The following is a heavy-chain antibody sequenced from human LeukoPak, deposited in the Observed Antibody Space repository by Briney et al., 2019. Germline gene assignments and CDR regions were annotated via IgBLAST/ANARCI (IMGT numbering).Heavy chain of an antibody. V-gene: IGHV1-18*01. D-gene: IGHD2-2*03. CDR1: GYTFTSYG. CDR3: ARVDIVVVDWFDP. J-gene: IGHJ5*02. Sequence: ASVKVSCKASGYTFTSYGISWVRQAPGQGLEWMGWISAYNDDTNYAQKLRGRVTMTTDTSTSTAYMELRSLRSDDTAVYYCARVDIVVVDWFDPWGQGTLVTVSS. CDR2: ISAYNDDT.